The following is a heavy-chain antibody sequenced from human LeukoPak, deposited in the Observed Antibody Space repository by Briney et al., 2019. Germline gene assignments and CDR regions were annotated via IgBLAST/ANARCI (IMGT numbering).Heavy chain of an antibody. CDR3: ARGVGTIFGVVYAFDI. J-gene: IGHJ3*02. D-gene: IGHD3-3*01. V-gene: IGHV3-48*01. CDR2: ISSSSSTI. CDR1: GFTFSSYS. Sequence: GGSLRLSCEASGFTFSSYSMNWVRQAPGKGLEWVSYISSSSSTIYYADSVKGRFTISRDNAKNSLYLQMNSLRAEDTAVYYCARGVGTIFGVVYAFDIWGQGTMVTVSS.